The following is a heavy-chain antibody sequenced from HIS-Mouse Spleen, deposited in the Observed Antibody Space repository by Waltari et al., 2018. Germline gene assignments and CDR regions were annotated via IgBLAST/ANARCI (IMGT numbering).Heavy chain of an antibody. CDR3: AGMGPASGSYGDY. J-gene: IGHJ4*02. D-gene: IGHD1-26*01. CDR2: INHCGRT. V-gene: IGHV4-34*01. CDR1: GGSFSGYY. Sequence: QVQLQQWGAGLLKPSETLSLTCAVYGGSFSGYYWSWIRQPPGKGLGWIGAINHCGRTNYNPSLKSRVTISVDTSKNQFSLKLSSVTAADTAVYYCAGMGPASGSYGDYWGQGTLVTVSS.